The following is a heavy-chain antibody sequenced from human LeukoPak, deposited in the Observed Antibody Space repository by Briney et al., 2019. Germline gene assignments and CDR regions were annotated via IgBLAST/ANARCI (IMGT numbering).Heavy chain of an antibody. CDR3: ARDRDGVDWFDP. Sequence: SETLSLTCTVSGGSISGYYWTWIRQPAGKGLEWIGRIYSSGTTNYNPSLKSRVTMSLDTSKNQFSLKLSSVTAADTAVYYCARDRDGVDWFDPWGQGTLVTVSS. D-gene: IGHD4-17*01. CDR1: GGSISGYY. CDR2: IYSSGTT. J-gene: IGHJ5*02. V-gene: IGHV4-4*07.